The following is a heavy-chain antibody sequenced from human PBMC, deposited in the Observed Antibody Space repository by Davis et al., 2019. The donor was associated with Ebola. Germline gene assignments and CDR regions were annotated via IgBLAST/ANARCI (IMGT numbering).Heavy chain of an antibody. V-gene: IGHV4-30-4*01. Sequence: SETLSLTCTVSGGSISSGDYYWSWIRQPPGKGLEWMGEINHSGSTNYNPSLKSRVTISVDTSKNQFSLKLSSVTAADTAVYYCARGRSAGIDYWGQGTLVAVSS. CDR2: INHSGST. CDR3: ARGRSAGIDY. J-gene: IGHJ4*02. CDR1: GGSISSGDYY.